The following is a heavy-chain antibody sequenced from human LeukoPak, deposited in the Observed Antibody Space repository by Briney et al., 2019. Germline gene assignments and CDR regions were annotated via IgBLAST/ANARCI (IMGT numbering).Heavy chain of an antibody. V-gene: IGHV3-23*01. J-gene: IGHJ4*02. CDR3: AKDATGYSSGGGYFDY. CDR2: ISTGGGST. D-gene: IGHD6-19*01. CDR1: GFTFSSYA. Sequence: PGGSLRLSCAASGFTFSSYAMSWVRQAPGKGLEWVSTISTGGGSTYYADSVTDRFTISRDNSENTLYLQMNSLRAEDTAMYYCAKDATGYSSGGGYFDYWGQGALVTVSS.